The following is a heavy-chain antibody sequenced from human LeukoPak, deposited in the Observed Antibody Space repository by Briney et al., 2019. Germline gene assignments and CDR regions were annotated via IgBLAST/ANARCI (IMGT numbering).Heavy chain of an antibody. CDR2: INSDGSRT. Sequence: GGSLRLSCAASRFIFSTYWMHWVRQAPGKGLVWVSRINSDGSRTNYADSVKGRFTVSRDNAKNTLYLQMNSLRAEDTAIYYCARDVGEYQILGFDYWGQGTLVTVSS. J-gene: IGHJ4*02. CDR1: RFIFSTYW. V-gene: IGHV3-74*01. CDR3: ARDVGEYQILGFDY. D-gene: IGHD3-10*01.